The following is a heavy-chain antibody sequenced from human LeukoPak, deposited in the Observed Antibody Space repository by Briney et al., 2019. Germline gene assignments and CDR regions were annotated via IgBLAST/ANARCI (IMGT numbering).Heavy chain of an antibody. CDR1: GYTFTGYY. Sequence: ASVKVSCKASGYTFTGYYMHWVRQAPGQGLEWMGWFNPNSGGTNYAQKFQGRVTMTRDTSISTAYMELSRLRSDDTAVYYCARRRPITIFGVVGFDYWGQGTLVTVSS. CDR3: ARRRPITIFGVVGFDY. CDR2: FNPNSGGT. D-gene: IGHD3-3*01. J-gene: IGHJ4*02. V-gene: IGHV1-2*02.